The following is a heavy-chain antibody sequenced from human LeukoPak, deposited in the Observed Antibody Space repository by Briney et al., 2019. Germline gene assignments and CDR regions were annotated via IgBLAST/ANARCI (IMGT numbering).Heavy chain of an antibody. J-gene: IGHJ4*02. D-gene: IGHD3-22*01. CDR2: ISAKNGNT. CDR1: GYTVTNYG. V-gene: IGHV1-18*01. Sequence: ASVKVSCKASGYTVTNYGISWVRQAPGQGLQWMGWISAKNGNTKYAEKFQGRGTMTTDTSTNTAYMELRSLRSDDTAVYYCARDRQDYYDSSGYFDNWGQGTLVTVSS. CDR3: ARDRQDYYDSSGYFDN.